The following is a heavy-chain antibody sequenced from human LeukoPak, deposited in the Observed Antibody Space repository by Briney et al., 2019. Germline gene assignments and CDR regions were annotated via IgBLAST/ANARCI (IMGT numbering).Heavy chain of an antibody. CDR2: IYQSGIT. V-gene: IGHV4-38-2*02. J-gene: IGHJ5*01. CDR1: GYSISNGYF. Sequence: SSETLSLTCTVSGYSISNGYFWGWIRQPPGKRFELIGSIYQSGITYYNPSLESRVTVSVDTSKNQFSLKLTSVTAADTARYYCARVGSSGPHNWFDSWGLGTLVTVSS. D-gene: IGHD3-22*01. CDR3: ARVGSSGPHNWFDS.